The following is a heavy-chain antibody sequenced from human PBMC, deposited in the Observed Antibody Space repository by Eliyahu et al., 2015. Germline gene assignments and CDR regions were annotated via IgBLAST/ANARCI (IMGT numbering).Heavy chain of an antibody. CDR2: INHSGST. CDR3: ARMDIVVVPAASAYYYYMDV. V-gene: IGHV4-34*01. D-gene: IGHD2-2*03. Sequence: QVQLQQWGAGLLKPSETLSLTCAVXGESXXGYXWSWIRQPPGKGLEWIGEINHSGSTNYNPSLKSRVTISVDTSKNQFSLKLSSVTAADTAVYYCARMDIVVVPAASAYYYYMDVWGKGTTVTVSS. J-gene: IGHJ6*03. CDR1: GESXXGYX.